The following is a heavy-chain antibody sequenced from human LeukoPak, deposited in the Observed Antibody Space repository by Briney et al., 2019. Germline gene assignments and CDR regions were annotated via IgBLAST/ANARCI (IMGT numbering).Heavy chain of an antibody. CDR3: ARARSFGELSWAFDI. D-gene: IGHD3-10*01. Sequence: SETLSLTCTVSGGSISSSSYYWGWIRQPPGKGLEWIGSIYYSGSTYYNPSLKSRVTISVDTSKNQFSLKLSSVTAADTAVYYCARARSFGELSWAFDIWGQGTMVTVSS. CDR2: IYYSGST. J-gene: IGHJ3*02. CDR1: GGSISSSSYY. V-gene: IGHV4-39*07.